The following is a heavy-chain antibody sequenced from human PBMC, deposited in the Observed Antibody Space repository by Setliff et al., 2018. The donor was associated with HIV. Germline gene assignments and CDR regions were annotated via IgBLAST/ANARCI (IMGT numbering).Heavy chain of an antibody. D-gene: IGHD6-13*01. CDR2: TYYTGTT. CDR3: ARHITGGLAAPVWFDP. CDR1: GGSISTYY. J-gene: IGHJ5*02. V-gene: IGHV4-59*08. Sequence: KPSETLSLTCTVSGGSISTYYWSWIRQPPGKGLELIGYTYYTGTTNYNPSLKSRVTISLDTSQNHFSLKLTSVTAADTAVYYCARHITGGLAAPVWFDPWGQGTLVTVSS.